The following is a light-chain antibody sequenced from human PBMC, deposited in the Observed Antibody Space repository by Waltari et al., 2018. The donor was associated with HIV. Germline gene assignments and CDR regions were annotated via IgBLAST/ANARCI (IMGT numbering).Light chain of an antibody. CDR2: SSN. V-gene: IGLV1-44*01. CDR1: SSNIERNT. Sequence: QSVLTQPPSASGTPGQRVTLSCSGSSSNIERNTVNWYQQFPGTTPKVVIYSSNQRPSGVPDRFAGARYGTSASRAISGLQSEDEAHCYCAAWDDSLDGYVFGPGTEVTVL. CDR3: AAWDDSLDGYV. J-gene: IGLJ1*01.